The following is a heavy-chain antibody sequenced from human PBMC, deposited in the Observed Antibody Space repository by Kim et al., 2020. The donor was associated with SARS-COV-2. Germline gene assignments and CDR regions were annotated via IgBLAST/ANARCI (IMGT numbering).Heavy chain of an antibody. D-gene: IGHD3-22*01. CDR1: GGTFSSYA. CDR2: IIPIFGTA. J-gene: IGHJ4*02. V-gene: IGHV1-69*13. Sequence: SVNVSCKASGGTFSSYAISWVRQAPGQGLEWMGGIIPIFGTANYAQKFQGRVTITADESTSTAYMELSSLRSEDTAVYYCARTSYYYDSSGPPPGAWHQLWPPHFDYWGQGTLVTVSS. CDR3: ARTSYYYDSSGPPPGAWHQLWPPHFDY.